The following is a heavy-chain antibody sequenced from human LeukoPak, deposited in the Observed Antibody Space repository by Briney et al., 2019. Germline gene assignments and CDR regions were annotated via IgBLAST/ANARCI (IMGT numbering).Heavy chain of an antibody. CDR3: ANSYCGGDCYLP. J-gene: IGHJ5*02. CDR2: TSSSGTTI. CDR1: GVTFSSYE. V-gene: IGHV3-48*03. D-gene: IGHD2-21*02. Sequence: GGSLRLSCAASGVTFSSYEMNWVRQAPGKGPEWVSQTSSSGTTIYHADSVKGRFTISRDNAKNSLYLQMHSLRAEDTAVYYCANSYCGGDCYLPWGQGTLVTVSS.